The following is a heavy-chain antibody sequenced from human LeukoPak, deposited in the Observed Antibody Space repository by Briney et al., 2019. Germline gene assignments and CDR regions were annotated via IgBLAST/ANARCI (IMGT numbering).Heavy chain of an antibody. D-gene: IGHD6-19*01. J-gene: IGHJ5*02. V-gene: IGHV4-31*03. CDR3: AREVNSSGWVVEGVIWFDP. CDR2: IYYSGSA. Sequence: PSETLSLTCTVSGGSISSGGYYWSWIRQHPGKGLEWIGYIYYSGSAYYNPSLKSRVTISVDTSKNQFSLKLSSVTAADTAVYYCAREVNSSGWVVEGVIWFDPWGQGTLVTVSS. CDR1: GGSISSGGYY.